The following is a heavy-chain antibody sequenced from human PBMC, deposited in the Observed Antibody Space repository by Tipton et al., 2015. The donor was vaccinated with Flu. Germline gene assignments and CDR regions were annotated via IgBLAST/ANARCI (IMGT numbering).Heavy chain of an antibody. CDR3: ARLGIVEDFSQYIHY. V-gene: IGHV4-59*01. Sequence: TLSLTCTVSGGSISGYYWSWIRRPPGKGLDWIGYIYSSGTTNYNPSLKSRVTISVDTSKNRFSLNLSSLTAADTAVYYCARLGIVEDFSQYIHYWGQGTLVTVSS. J-gene: IGHJ4*02. CDR2: IYSSGTT. D-gene: IGHD2-21*01. CDR1: GGSISGYY.